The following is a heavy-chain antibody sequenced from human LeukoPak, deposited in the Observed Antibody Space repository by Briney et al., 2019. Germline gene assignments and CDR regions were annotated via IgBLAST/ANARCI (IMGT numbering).Heavy chain of an antibody. CDR1: GFTFSSYW. J-gene: IGHJ4*02. CDR3: ARDRFLRRPGPADY. V-gene: IGHV3-7*03. D-gene: IGHD1-14*01. CDR2: IKQDGSEK. Sequence: GGSLRLSCAASGFTFSSYWMSWVRQAPGKGLEWVANIKQDGSEKYYVDSVKGRFTISRDNAKNSLYLQMNSLRAEDTALYYCARDRFLRRPGPADYWGQGTLVTVSS.